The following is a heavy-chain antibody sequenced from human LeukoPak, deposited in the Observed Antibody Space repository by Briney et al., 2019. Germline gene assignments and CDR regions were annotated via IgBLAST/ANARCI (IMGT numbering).Heavy chain of an antibody. CDR1: GFTFSSYE. CDR3: AELGITMIGGV. V-gene: IGHV3-48*03. J-gene: IGHJ6*04. CDR2: ISSSGSTI. Sequence: PGGSLRLSCAASGFTFSSYEMNRVRQAPGKRLEWVSYISSSGSTIYYADSVKGRFTISRDNAKNSLYLQMNSLRAEDTAVYYCAELGITMIGGVWGKGTTVTISS. D-gene: IGHD3-10*02.